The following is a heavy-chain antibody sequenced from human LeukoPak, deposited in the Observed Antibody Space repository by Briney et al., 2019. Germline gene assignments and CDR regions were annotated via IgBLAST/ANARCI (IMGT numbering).Heavy chain of an antibody. D-gene: IGHD3-22*01. CDR1: GGSISSSSYY. CDR3: ARDKEYYYDSSGSKGFDP. CDR2: IYYSGST. J-gene: IGHJ5*02. V-gene: IGHV4-39*07. Sequence: ETLSLTSTVAGGSISSSSYYWGWIRQPPGKGLEWIWSIYYSGSTYYNPSLKSRVTISVDTSKNQFSLKLSSVTAADTAVYYCARDKEYYYDSSGSKGFDPWGQGTLVTVSS.